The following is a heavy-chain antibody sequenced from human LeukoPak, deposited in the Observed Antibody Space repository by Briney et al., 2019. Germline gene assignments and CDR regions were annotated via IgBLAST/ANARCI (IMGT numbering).Heavy chain of an antibody. D-gene: IGHD1-26*01. J-gene: IGHJ4*02. V-gene: IGHV3-23*01. CDR3: AKRQGGSYDFDY. CDR1: GFSFSSYA. CDR2: ITSGGTT. Sequence: GGSLRLSCAASGFSFSSYAMSWVRQAPGKGLEWVSGITSGGTTYYADSVKGRFTISRDNSKNTLYLQMNSPRAEDTAVYCCAKRQGGSYDFDYWGQGTLVTVSS.